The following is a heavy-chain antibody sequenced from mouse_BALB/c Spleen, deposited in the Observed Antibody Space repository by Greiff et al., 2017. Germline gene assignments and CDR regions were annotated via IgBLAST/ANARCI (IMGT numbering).Heavy chain of an antibody. V-gene: IGHV5-17*02. CDR1: GFTFSSFG. CDR2: ISSGSSTI. CDR3: ARAYYAMDY. J-gene: IGHJ4*01. Sequence: KLVESGGGLVQPGGSRKLSCAASGFTFSSFGMHWVRQAPEKGLEWVAYISSGSSTIYYADTVKGRFTISRDNPKNTLFLQMTSLRSEDTAMYYCARAYYAMDYWGQGTSVTVSS.